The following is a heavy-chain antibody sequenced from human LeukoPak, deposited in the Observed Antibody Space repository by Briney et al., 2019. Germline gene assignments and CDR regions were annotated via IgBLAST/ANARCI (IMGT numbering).Heavy chain of an antibody. J-gene: IGHJ4*02. Sequence: PSETLSLTCTVSGYSISSDYYWGWIRQPPGKGLEWIGSIHHGGNTYYNPSLKSRVTISVDTSKNQFSLRLRSVTAADTAVYYCARDIISGVWFANNLIWGQGTLVTVSS. D-gene: IGHD3-10*01. CDR2: IHHGGNT. CDR3: ARDIISGVWFANNLI. CDR1: GYSISSDYY. V-gene: IGHV4-38-2*02.